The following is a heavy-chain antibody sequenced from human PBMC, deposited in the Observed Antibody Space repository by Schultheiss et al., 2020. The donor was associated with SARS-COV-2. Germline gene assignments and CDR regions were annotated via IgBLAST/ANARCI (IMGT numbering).Heavy chain of an antibody. CDR1: GYSISSGYY. J-gene: IGHJ5*02. D-gene: IGHD3-3*01. CDR2: IYHSGST. CDR3: ASLYYDFWSGYYGYNWFDP. V-gene: IGHV4-38-2*01. Sequence: GSLRLSCAVSGYSISSGYYWGWIRQPPGKGLEWIGSIYHSGSTYYNPSLKSRVTISVDTSKNQFSLKLSSVTAADTAVYYCASLYYDFWSGYYGYNWFDPWGQGTLVTVSS.